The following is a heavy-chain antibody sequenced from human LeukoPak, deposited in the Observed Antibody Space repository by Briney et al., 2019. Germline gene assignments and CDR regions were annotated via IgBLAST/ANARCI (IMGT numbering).Heavy chain of an antibody. D-gene: IGHD4-17*01. CDR3: ARSRGGFGDYGSWFDP. Sequence: SETLSLTCTVSGGSLSSYFWSWIRQPPGKGLEWIGYIHNGATTNCNPSLKSRVTISLDTAKNQLSLKLTSVTAADTAVYFCARSRGGFGDYGSWFDPWGQGTLVTVSS. J-gene: IGHJ5*02. V-gene: IGHV4-59*12. CDR2: IHNGATT. CDR1: GGSLSSYF.